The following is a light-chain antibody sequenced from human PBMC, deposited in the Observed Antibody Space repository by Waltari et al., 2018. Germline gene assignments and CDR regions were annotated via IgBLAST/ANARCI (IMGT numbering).Light chain of an antibody. CDR1: QSVSTY. CDR2: DAS. CDR3: QQRTTWSWT. V-gene: IGKV3-11*01. Sequence: EVVLTQSPATLSVSPGERATLSCRASQSVSTYVAWYQHKPGQAPRLLIHDASNRATGIPARFSGSGSGTDFTLTISSLEPEDFAVYYCQQRTTWSWTFGQGTKVEIK. J-gene: IGKJ1*01.